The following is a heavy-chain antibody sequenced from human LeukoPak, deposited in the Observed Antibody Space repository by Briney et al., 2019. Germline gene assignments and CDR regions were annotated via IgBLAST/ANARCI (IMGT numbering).Heavy chain of an antibody. J-gene: IGHJ4*02. V-gene: IGHV3-74*03. D-gene: IGHD3-22*01. CDR2: GNSDGSST. CDR3: AKGQDPEVVITYLDY. Sequence: GGSLRLSCAASGFTFSSYWMHWVRQAPGKGLVWVSRGNSDGSSTTYADSVKGRFTISRDNAKNTLSLQMNSLRAEDTAVYYCAKGQDPEVVITYLDYWGQGILVTVSS. CDR1: GFTFSSYW.